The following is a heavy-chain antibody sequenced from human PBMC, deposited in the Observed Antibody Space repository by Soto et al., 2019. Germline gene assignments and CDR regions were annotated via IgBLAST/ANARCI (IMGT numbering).Heavy chain of an antibody. CDR2: IYYSGST. CDR3: ARHPDYGDYGWPYYYYYYMDV. J-gene: IGHJ6*03. D-gene: IGHD4-17*01. Sequence: QVQLQESGPGLVKPSETLSLTCTVSGGSISSYYWSWIRQPPGKGLEWIGYIYYSGSTNYNPSLTSRVTISVDTSKNQFSLKLSSVTAADTAVYYCARHPDYGDYGWPYYYYYYMDVWGKGTTVTVSS. CDR1: GGSISSYY. V-gene: IGHV4-59*08.